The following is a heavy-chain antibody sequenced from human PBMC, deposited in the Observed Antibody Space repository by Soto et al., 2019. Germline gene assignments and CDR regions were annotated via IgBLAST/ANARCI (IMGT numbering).Heavy chain of an antibody. CDR1: GFTFSSYA. CDR3: AREGGEQQLPNWFDP. D-gene: IGHD6-13*01. Sequence: PGGSLRLSCAASGFTFSSYAMHWVRQAPGKGLEWVAVISYDGSNKYYADSVKGRFTISRDNSKNTLYLQMNSLRAEDTAVYYCAREGGEQQLPNWFDPWGQGTLVTVSS. CDR2: ISYDGSNK. J-gene: IGHJ5*02. V-gene: IGHV3-30-3*01.